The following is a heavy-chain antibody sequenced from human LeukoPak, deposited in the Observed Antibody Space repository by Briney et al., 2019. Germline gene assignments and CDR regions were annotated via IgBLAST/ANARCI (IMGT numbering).Heavy chain of an antibody. V-gene: IGHV4-34*01. Sequence: SETLSLTCAVYGGSFSGYYWGWIRQPPGKGLEWIGEINHSGSTNYNPSLKSRVTISVDTSKNQFSLKLSSVTAADTAVYYCARGFGYSMLYYYYYMDVWGKGTTVTVSS. CDR2: INHSGST. CDR1: GGSFSGYY. D-gene: IGHD4-11*01. J-gene: IGHJ6*03. CDR3: ARGFGYSMLYYYYYMDV.